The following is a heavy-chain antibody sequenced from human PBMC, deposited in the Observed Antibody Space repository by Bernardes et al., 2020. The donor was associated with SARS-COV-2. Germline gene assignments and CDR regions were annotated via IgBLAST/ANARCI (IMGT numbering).Heavy chain of an antibody. Sequence: SETLSLTCTVSGGSISSYYWNWIRQPPGKGLEWIGYIYYSGSTNYNPSLKSRVTISVDTSKNQFSLKLSSVTAADTAVYYCARLNYGDYWGWFDPWGQGTLVTVSS. CDR2: IYYSGST. D-gene: IGHD4-17*01. CDR1: GGSISSYY. V-gene: IGHV4-59*08. J-gene: IGHJ5*02. CDR3: ARLNYGDYWGWFDP.